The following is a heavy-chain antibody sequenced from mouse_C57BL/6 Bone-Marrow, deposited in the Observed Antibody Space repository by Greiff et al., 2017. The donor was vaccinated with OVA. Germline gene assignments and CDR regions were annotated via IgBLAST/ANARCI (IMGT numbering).Heavy chain of an antibody. V-gene: IGHV1-42*01. CDR1: GYSFTGYY. J-gene: IGHJ1*03. CDR2: INPSTGGT. CDR3: ARGGWLRRVWYFDV. D-gene: IGHD2-2*01. Sequence: VQLKPSGPELVKPGASVKISCKASGYSFTGYYMNWVKQSPEKSLEWIGEINPSTGGTTYNQKFKAKATLTVDKSSSTAYMQLKSLTSEDSAVYYCARGGWLRRVWYFDVWGTGTTVTVSS.